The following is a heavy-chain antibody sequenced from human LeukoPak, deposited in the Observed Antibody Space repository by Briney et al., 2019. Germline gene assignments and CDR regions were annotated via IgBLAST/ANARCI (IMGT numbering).Heavy chain of an antibody. D-gene: IGHD2-2*01. Sequence: TPSETLSLTCTVSGGSISSYYWSWIRQPPGKGLEWIGYIYYSGSTNYNPSLKSRVTISVDTSKNQFSLKLRTVTAADTAVYYCAIFPLNYAEYYFDYWGQGILVTVSS. CDR2: IYYSGST. J-gene: IGHJ4*02. CDR3: AIFPLNYAEYYFDY. V-gene: IGHV4-59*08. CDR1: GGSISSYY.